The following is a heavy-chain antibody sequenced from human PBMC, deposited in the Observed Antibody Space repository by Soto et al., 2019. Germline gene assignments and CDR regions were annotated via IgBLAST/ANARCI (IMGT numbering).Heavy chain of an antibody. D-gene: IGHD6-19*01. Sequence: SETLSLTCAVYGGSFSGYYWSWIRQPPGKGLEWIGEINHSGSTNYNPSLKSRVTISVDTSKNQFSLKLSSVTAADTAVYYCARFIAVAGQFDYWGQGTLVTVSS. J-gene: IGHJ4*02. CDR3: ARFIAVAGQFDY. CDR1: GGSFSGYY. CDR2: INHSGST. V-gene: IGHV4-34*01.